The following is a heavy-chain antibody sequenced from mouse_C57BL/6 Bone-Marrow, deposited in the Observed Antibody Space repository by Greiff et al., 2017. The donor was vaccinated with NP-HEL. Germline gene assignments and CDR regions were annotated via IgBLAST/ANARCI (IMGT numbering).Heavy chain of an antibody. D-gene: IGHD1-1*01. CDR1: GYSFTGYY. V-gene: IGHV1-42*01. J-gene: IGHJ1*03. Sequence: VQLKQSGPELVKPGASVKISCKASGYSFTGYYMNWVKQSPEQSLEWIGEINPSTGGTTYNQKFKAKATLTVDKSSSTAYMQLKSLTSEDSAVYYCARRGSYRYFDVWGTGTTVTVAS. CDR2: INPSTGGT. CDR3: ARRGSYRYFDV.